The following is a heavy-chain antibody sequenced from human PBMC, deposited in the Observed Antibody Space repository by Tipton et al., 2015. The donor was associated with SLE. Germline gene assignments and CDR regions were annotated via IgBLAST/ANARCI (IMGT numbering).Heavy chain of an antibody. V-gene: IGHV4-59*01. CDR3: ARCTAEAYYDSSGLGYFDY. CDR1: GGSFSGYY. J-gene: IGHJ4*02. CDR2: IYYSGST. Sequence: TLSLTCAVYGGSFSGYYWSWIRQPPGKGLGWIGYIYYSGSTNYNPSLKSRVTISVDTSKNHFSLKLSYVTAADTAVSYCARCTAEAYYDSSGLGYFDYLGQGTLVTVSS. D-gene: IGHD3-22*01.